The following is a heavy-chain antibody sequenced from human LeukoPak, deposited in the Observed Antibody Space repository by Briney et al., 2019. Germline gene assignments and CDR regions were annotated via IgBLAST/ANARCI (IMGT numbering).Heavy chain of an antibody. V-gene: IGHV3-33*05. J-gene: IGHJ4*02. CDR3: TRYINDHFDY. CDR2: ISDDGSRA. CDR1: GFTFGGYG. Sequence: PGGSLRLSCAGSGFTFGGYGMHWVRQTPGKGLEGVAVISDDGSRAFYAESVKGRFTISRDNSKNTMSVQMDDLRAEDTAVYYCTRYINDHFDYWGQGTLVTVSS.